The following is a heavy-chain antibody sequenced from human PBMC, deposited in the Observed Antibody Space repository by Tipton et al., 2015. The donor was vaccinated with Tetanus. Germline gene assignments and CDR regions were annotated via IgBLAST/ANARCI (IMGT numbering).Heavy chain of an antibody. D-gene: IGHD3-16*01. CDR2: ISWNSGSI. J-gene: IGHJ4*02. Sequence: CAASGFTFDDYAMHWVRQAPGKGLEWVSGISWNSGSIGYADSVKGRFTISRDNAKNSLYLQMNSLRAEDTALYYCAKDRGEYYFDYWGQGTLVTVSS. V-gene: IGHV3-9*01. CDR1: GFTFDDYA. CDR3: AKDRGEYYFDY.